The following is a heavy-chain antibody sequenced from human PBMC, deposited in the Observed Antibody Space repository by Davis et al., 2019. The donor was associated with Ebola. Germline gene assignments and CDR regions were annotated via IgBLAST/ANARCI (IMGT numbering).Heavy chain of an antibody. D-gene: IGHD6-6*01. J-gene: IGHJ6*02. CDR1: GFTFYRYE. V-gene: IGHV3-23*01. CDR3: AKSFSSSPRLRYYYGMDV. CDR2: ISGSGGST. Sequence: PGGSLRLSCAASGFTFYRYEMNWVRQAPGKGLEWVSAISGSGGSTYYADSVKGRFTISRDNSKNTLYLQMNSLRAEDTAVYYCAKSFSSSPRLRYYYGMDVWGQGTTVTVSS.